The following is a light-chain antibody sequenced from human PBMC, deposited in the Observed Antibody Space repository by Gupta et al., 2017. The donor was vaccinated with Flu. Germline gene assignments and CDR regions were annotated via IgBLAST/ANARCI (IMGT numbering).Light chain of an antibody. CDR3: QQENSFPHT. CDR1: QGISRW. V-gene: IGKV1-12*01. J-gene: IGKJ4*01. Sequence: DIQMTQSPSSVSASVGDRVTITWRASQGISRWLAWYQQKPGKAPKLLIYAASRVKSGVPSRFSGSGSGTDFTLTISSRQPEDFANYYCQQENSFPHTFGGGTKVEIK. CDR2: AAS.